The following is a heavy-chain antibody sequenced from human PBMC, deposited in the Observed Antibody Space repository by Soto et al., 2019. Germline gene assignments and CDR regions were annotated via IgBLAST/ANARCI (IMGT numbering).Heavy chain of an antibody. CDR3: ARQGITATTPKRSGFDP. CDR1: GDSISSTTYY. CDR2: ISYSGST. V-gene: IGHV4-39*01. D-gene: IGHD1-7*01. Sequence: QLQLQESGPGLVKPSETLSLTCTVSGDSISSTTYYWGWIRQPPGKGLEWIGTISYSGSTYFNPSLKSRVTISVDTSMNQFSLKLSSVTAADTAVYYCARQGITATTPKRSGFDPWGQGTLVTVSS. J-gene: IGHJ5*02.